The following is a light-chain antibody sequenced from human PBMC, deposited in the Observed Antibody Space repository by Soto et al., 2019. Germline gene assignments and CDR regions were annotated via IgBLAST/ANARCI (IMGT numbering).Light chain of an antibody. V-gene: IGKV3-15*01. CDR1: QSVGTY. Sequence: EIVMRQSPATLSVSPGERATLSCRASQSVGTYLAWYQHKPGQAPRLLIYGASSRATGVPARFSGSGSGSEFTLTISSLQSEDVSVYYCQQYHSWPETFGQGTKVEIK. J-gene: IGKJ1*01. CDR2: GAS. CDR3: QQYHSWPET.